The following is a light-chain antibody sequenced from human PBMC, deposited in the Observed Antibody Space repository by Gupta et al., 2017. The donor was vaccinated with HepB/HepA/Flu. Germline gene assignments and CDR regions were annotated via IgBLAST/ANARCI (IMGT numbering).Light chain of an antibody. V-gene: IGKV3-11*01. CDR3: QQRSNWAPYT. J-gene: IGKJ2*01. CDR1: QSVSSY. CDR2: DAS. Sequence: ESVLPPSPATLSFSPRERATVSCRASQSVSSYLAWYQQKPCQAPRLLIYDASNRATGITARFSGSGSGIDFTLTISIREPEDFAGYYCQQRSNWAPYTFGQGTKLEIK.